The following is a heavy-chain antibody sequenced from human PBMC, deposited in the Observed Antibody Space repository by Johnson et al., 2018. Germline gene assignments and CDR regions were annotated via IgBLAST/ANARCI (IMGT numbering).Heavy chain of an antibody. Sequence: QVQLQESGPGLVKPSETLSLTCTVSGGSISSSSYYWGWIRQPPGKGLEWIGSIYYSGSTYYNPSLKSRVTISVDTSKNQFSLKLSSVPAADTAVYYCAGGDVVGSFEIWGQGTMVTVSS. CDR1: GGSISSSSYY. CDR3: AGGDVVGSFEI. V-gene: IGHV4-39*01. J-gene: IGHJ3*02. D-gene: IGHD2-2*01. CDR2: IYYSGST.